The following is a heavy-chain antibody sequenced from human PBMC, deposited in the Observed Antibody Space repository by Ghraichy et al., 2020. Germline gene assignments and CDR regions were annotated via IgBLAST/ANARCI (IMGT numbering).Heavy chain of an antibody. CDR1: GYRFTSYW. Sequence: GSLNISCKGSGYRFTSYWIDWVRQMPGKGLEWMGTIYPGDSETRYSPSLQGQVTISVDKSINTAYLQWSSLKASDTAMYYCARQGSGGRSLDYWGQGTLVTVSS. CDR3: ARQGSGGRSLDY. D-gene: IGHD2-15*01. V-gene: IGHV5-51*01. J-gene: IGHJ4*02. CDR2: IYPGDSET.